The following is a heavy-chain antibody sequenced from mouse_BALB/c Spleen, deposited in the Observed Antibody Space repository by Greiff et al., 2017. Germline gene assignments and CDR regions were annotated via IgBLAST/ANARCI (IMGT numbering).Heavy chain of an antibody. CDR2: IDPANGNT. CDR1: GFNIKDTY. V-gene: IGHV14-3*02. Sequence: VQLKQSGAELVKPGASVKLSCTASGFNIKDTYMHWVKQRPEQGLEWIGRIDPANGNTKYDPKFQGKATITADTSSNTAYLQLSSLTSEDTAVYYCARLSTGKYWYFDVWGAGTTVTVSS. CDR3: ARLSTGKYWYFDV. D-gene: IGHD4-1*02. J-gene: IGHJ1*01.